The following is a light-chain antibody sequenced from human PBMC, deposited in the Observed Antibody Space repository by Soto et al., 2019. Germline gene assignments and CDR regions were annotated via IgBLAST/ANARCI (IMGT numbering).Light chain of an antibody. CDR2: AAS. V-gene: IGKV3-20*01. CDR3: QQYGRSPAT. Sequence: EIVLTQSPGTLSLSPGERATLSCRASQTVISNYLAWYQRKPGQAPRLLIYAASSRATGVPDRFSGSGSGTDFTLTISRLEPGDFAVYYCQQYGRSPATFGQGTKVDIK. J-gene: IGKJ1*01. CDR1: QTVISNY.